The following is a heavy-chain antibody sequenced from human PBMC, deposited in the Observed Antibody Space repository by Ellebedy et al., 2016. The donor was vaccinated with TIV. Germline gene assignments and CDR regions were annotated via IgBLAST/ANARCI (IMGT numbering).Heavy chain of an antibody. D-gene: IGHD5-12*01. V-gene: IGHV1-2*02. CDR1: GYTFTGYY. Sequence: ASVKVSXXASGYTFTGYYMHWVRQAPGQGLEWMGWINPNSGGTNYAQKFQGRVTMTRDTSISTAYMELSRLRSDDTAVYYCARRVSDYDRGGTDYWGQGTLVTVSS. CDR3: ARRVSDYDRGGTDY. CDR2: INPNSGGT. J-gene: IGHJ4*02.